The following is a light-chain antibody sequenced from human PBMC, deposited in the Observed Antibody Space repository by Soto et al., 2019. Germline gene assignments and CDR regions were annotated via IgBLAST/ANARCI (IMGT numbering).Light chain of an antibody. V-gene: IGLV2-14*01. CDR3: SSYTSSSRV. CDR2: DVS. J-gene: IGLJ2*01. CDR1: SSDVGGYNY. Sequence: QSVLTQPASVSGSPGQSITISCTGTSSDVGGYNYVSWYQQHPCQAPKLMIYDVSNRPSGVSNRFSGSKSGNTASLTISGLQAEDEADYYCSSYTSSSRVFGGGTKLTVL.